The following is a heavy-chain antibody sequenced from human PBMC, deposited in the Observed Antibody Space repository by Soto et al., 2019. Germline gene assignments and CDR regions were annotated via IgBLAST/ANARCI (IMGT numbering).Heavy chain of an antibody. CDR2: IYYSGST. J-gene: IGHJ6*03. V-gene: IGHV4-31*03. CDR1: GGSISSGGYY. Sequence: SETLSLTCTVSGGSISSGGYYWSWIRQHPGKGLEWIGYIYYSGSTYYNPSLKSRVTISVDTSKNQFSLKLSSVTAADTAVYYCARTGDYYYYMDVWGKGTTVTVSS. D-gene: IGHD3-10*01. CDR3: ARTGDYYYYMDV.